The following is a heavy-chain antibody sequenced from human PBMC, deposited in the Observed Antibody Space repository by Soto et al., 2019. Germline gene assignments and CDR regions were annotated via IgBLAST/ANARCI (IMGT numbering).Heavy chain of an antibody. CDR2: ISSSSSSTI. CDR1: GFTFSSYS. CDR3: ATGDVVPWGGYGMDV. Sequence: EVQLVESGGGLVQPGGSLRLSCAASGFTFSSYSMNWVRQAPGKGLEWVSYISSSSSSTIYYADSVKGRFTISRDNAKNSLYLQMNSLRDEDTAVYYCATGDVVPWGGYGMDVWGQGTTVTVSS. J-gene: IGHJ6*02. V-gene: IGHV3-48*02. D-gene: IGHD2-2*01.